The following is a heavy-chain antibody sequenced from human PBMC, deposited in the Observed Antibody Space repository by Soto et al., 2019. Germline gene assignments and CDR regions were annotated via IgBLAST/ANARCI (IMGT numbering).Heavy chain of an antibody. Sequence: QVQPVQSGAEVKKPGSSVKVSCKASGGTFSSYAISWVRQAPGQGLEWMGGIIPIFGTANYAQKFQGRVTITADESTSTAYMERSSLRSEDTAVYYCARDLPYSSSPYYYYGMDVWGQGTTVTVSS. CDR3: ARDLPYSSSPYYYYGMDV. V-gene: IGHV1-69*01. D-gene: IGHD6-6*01. CDR1: GGTFSSYA. J-gene: IGHJ6*02. CDR2: IIPIFGTA.